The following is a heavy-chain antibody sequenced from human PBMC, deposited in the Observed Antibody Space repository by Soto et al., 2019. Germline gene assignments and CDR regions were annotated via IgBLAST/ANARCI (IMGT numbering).Heavy chain of an antibody. CDR3: MRYVSGCTVNTDYSYGMDV. CDR2: IYHSGST. D-gene: IGHD3-10*01. CDR1: GGSISSSNW. J-gene: IGHJ6*02. V-gene: IGHV4-4*02. Sequence: SETLSLTCAVSGGSISSSNWWSWVRQPPGKGLEWIGEIYHSGSTNYNPSLKSRVTISVDKSKNQFSLKLSSVTAADTAVYYCMRYVSGCTVNTDYSYGMDVWGQGTTVPVSS.